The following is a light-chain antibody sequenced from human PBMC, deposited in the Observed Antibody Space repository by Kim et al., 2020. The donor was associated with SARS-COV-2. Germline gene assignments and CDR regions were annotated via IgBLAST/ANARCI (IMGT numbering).Light chain of an antibody. CDR3: QQISDYPLT. Sequence: ASVGDRVTITCRASQGINNKLAWYQQKPGKAPNLLIYRASSLQSGVPSRFSGSGSETEFTLTINSLQPEDFATYFCQQISDYPLTFGRGTKVDIK. J-gene: IGKJ4*01. V-gene: IGKV1-9*01. CDR1: QGINNK. CDR2: RAS.